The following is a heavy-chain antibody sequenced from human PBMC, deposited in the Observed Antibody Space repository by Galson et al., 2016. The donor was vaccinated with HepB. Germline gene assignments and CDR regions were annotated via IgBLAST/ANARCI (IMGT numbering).Heavy chain of an antibody. J-gene: IGHJ4*02. Sequence: SLRLSCAASGFTVSTNYMSWVRQAPGKGLEWVSVIYSGGSTYYADSVKGRFTISRDNSKNTLYLQMNSLRAEDTAMYYCARRSSPSSGWHYYFDYWGQGTLVTGSS. V-gene: IGHV3-53*01. CDR1: GFTVSTNY. CDR3: ARRSSPSSGWHYYFDY. CDR2: IYSGGST. D-gene: IGHD6-19*01.